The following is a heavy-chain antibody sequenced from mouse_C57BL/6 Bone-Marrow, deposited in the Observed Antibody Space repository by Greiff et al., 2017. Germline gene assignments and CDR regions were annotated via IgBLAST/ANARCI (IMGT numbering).Heavy chain of an antibody. J-gene: IGHJ1*03. V-gene: IGHV1-54*01. CDR3: ARGWGGYFGV. D-gene: IGHD3-3*01. CDR1: GYAFTNYL. Sequence: QVQLQQSGAELVRPGTSVKVSCKASGYAFTNYLIEWVKQRPGQGLEWIGVINPGSGGTTYNEKFKGKATLTADKSSSTAYMQLRSLTSEDSAVYFCARGWGGYFGVWGTGTTVTVAS. CDR2: INPGSGGT.